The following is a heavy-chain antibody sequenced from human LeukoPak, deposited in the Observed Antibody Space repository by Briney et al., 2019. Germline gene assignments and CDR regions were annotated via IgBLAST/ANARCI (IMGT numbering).Heavy chain of an antibody. V-gene: IGHV3-74*01. CDR1: GFTFPTFW. Sequence: RTGGSLRLSCAASGFTFPTFWMHWVRQAPGKGLVWVSRINGDGSYSTYADSVKGRFAISRDNAKNTLYLQMNYLRVEDTAVYYCARVRRDDYGDPFDYWGQGTLVTVSS. J-gene: IGHJ4*02. D-gene: IGHD4-17*01. CDR2: INGDGSYS. CDR3: ARVRRDDYGDPFDY.